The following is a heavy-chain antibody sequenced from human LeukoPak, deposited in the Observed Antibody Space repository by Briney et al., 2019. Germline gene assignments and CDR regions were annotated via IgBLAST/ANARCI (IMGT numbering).Heavy chain of an antibody. D-gene: IGHD3-10*01. CDR3: ARALMVRGVRGRWFDP. CDR1: GGSFSGYY. J-gene: IGHJ5*02. CDR2: INHSGST. Sequence: SETLSLTCAVYGGSFSGYYWSWIRQPPGKGLEWIGEINHSGSTNYNPSLKSRVTISVDTSKNQFSLKLSSVTAADTAVYCCARALMVRGVRGRWFDPWGQGTLVTVSS. V-gene: IGHV4-34*01.